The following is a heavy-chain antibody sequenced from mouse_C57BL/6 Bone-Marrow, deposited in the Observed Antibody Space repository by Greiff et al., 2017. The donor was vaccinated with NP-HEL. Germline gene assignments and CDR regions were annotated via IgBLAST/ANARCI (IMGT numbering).Heavy chain of an antibody. CDR1: GYTFTSYW. CDR3: ARGRPLLPGY. V-gene: IGHV1-50*01. D-gene: IGHD1-1*01. J-gene: IGHJ4*01. CDR2: IDPSDSYT. Sequence: VQLHQPGAELVKPGASVKLSCKASGYTFTSYWMPWVKQRPGQGLEWIGEIDPSDSYTNYNQKFKGKATLTVDTSSSTAYMPRSSLTSEDAAVYYSARGRPLLPGYWGQGTSVTVSS.